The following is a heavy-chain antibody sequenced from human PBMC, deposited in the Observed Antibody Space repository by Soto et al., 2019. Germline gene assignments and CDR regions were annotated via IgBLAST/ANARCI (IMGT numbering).Heavy chain of an antibody. V-gene: IGHV1-3*01. D-gene: IGHD6-19*01. Sequence: GASVKVSCKASGYTFTSYAMHCARQAPGQRLEWMGWINAGNGNTKYSQKFQGRVTITRDTSSSTAYMELSSLRSEDTAVYYCARDRRQWLPQYYFAYWGQGTLVTVSS. CDR2: INAGNGNT. CDR3: ARDRRQWLPQYYFAY. J-gene: IGHJ4*02. CDR1: GYTFTSYA.